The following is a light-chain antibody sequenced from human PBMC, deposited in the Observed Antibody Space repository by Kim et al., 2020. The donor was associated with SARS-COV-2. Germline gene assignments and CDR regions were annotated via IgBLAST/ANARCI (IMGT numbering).Light chain of an antibody. J-gene: IGKJ2*01. V-gene: IGKV1-5*03. CDR1: QTISTW. CDR3: QHYIRFPYT. Sequence: SASVGDRVTISCRASQTISTWLAWYQQKPGKDPKLLLYLASTLESGVPSRFSGSGSGTEFTLTIDSLQPDDSATYYCQHYIRFPYTFGQGTKLEI. CDR2: LAS.